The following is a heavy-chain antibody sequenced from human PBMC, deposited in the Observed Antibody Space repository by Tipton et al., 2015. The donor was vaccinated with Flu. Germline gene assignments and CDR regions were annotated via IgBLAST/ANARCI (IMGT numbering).Heavy chain of an antibody. Sequence: TLSLTCGVSGYSISSGYYWGWIRQPPGKGLEWIGSIYFSGSTYYNPSLKSRVTISVDKSKNQFSLKLNSVTAADTAVYYCARDGWGGTYYQTGSAQFDYWGQGTLVTVSS. J-gene: IGHJ4*02. CDR2: IYFSGST. V-gene: IGHV4-38-2*02. CDR3: ARDGWGGTYYQTGSAQFDY. D-gene: IGHD2-15*01. CDR1: GYSISSGYY.